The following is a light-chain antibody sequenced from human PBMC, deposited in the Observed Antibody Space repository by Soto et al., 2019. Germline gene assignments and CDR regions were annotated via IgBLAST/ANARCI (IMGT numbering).Light chain of an antibody. Sequence: QSVLTQPPSVSAAPGQKVTISCSGSSSNIENNYVSWYQQLPGTAPKLLIYDDNKRPSGMPDRFSCSKSGTSVALVITGLQPGDEADYDCGTWARSLSAVVFGGGTKLTVL. CDR2: DDN. CDR1: SSNIENNY. J-gene: IGLJ2*01. V-gene: IGLV1-51*01. CDR3: GTWARSLSAVV.